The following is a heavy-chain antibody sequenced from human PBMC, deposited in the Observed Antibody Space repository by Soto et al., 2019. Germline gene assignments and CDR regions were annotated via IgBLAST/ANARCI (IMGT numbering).Heavy chain of an antibody. V-gene: IGHV3-23*01. CDR2: ISGSGGSA. J-gene: IGHJ4*02. CDR3: AKAPVTHAAAGRGAGGYFNY. D-gene: IGHD6-13*01. CDR1: GFTFGNYA. Sequence: EVQLLESGGDLVQPGGSLRLSCAASGFTFGNYAMTWVRQTPGKGLGWVSIISGSGGSAYYADSVKGRFAFSSDSSKNTLYLQMNSVRAEDTAVYYCAKAPVTHAAAGRGAGGYFNYWGQGTLVTVSS.